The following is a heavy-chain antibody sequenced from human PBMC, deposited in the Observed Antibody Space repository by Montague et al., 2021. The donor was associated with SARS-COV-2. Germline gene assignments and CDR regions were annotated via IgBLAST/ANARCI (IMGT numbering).Heavy chain of an antibody. CDR1: GFSLSTSGVG. V-gene: IGHV2-5*02. D-gene: IGHD1-7*01. CDR2: IYWDDDK. CDR3: AYRLSNWNYAYFQH. Sequence: PALVKPTQTLTLTCTFSGFSLSTSGVGVGWIRQPPGKALEWLALIYWDDDKRYSPSLKSRLTITKDTSKNQVVLTMTNMDPVDTATYYCAYRLSNWNYAYFQHWGQGTLVTVSS. J-gene: IGHJ1*01.